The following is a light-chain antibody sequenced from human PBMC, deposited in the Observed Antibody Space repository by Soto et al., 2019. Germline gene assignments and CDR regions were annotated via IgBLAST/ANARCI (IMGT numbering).Light chain of an antibody. CDR3: QQYNNWPPWT. CDR2: GIS. J-gene: IGKJ1*01. Sequence: IVMTQSPATLSVSPWERATLSCRASQSVNSNYLAWYQQKPGQAPRLLIYGISKRATDIPDRFSGSGSGTEFTLTISSLQPEDFAVYYCQQYNNWPPWTFGQGTKVDIK. V-gene: IGKV3D-15*01. CDR1: QSVNSN.